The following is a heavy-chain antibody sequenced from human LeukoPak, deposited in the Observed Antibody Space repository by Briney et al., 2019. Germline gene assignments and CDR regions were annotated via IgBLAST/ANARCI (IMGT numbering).Heavy chain of an antibody. V-gene: IGHV1-18*04. CDR1: GYTCTSYG. CDR3: ATVSGSYYFDY. CDR2: ISVYNGNT. Sequence: ASVKVSCKASGYTCTSYGITWVRQAPGQGLEWMGWISVYNGNTNYAQKLQGRVTMTTDTSTSTAYMKLRSLRSDDTAVYYCATVSGSYYFDYGGQGTLVTVSS. D-gene: IGHD1-26*01. J-gene: IGHJ4*02.